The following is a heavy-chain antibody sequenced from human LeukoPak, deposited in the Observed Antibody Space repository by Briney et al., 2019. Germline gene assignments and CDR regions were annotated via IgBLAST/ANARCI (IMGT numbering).Heavy chain of an antibody. V-gene: IGHV1-46*01. CDR3: ARDRSSGWYPLDY. J-gene: IGHJ4*01. CDR2: INPSGGST. CDR1: GYTFTNYY. Sequence: ASVRVSCKASGYTFTNYYVHWVRQAPGQGLEWMGIINPSGGSTMNAQKFQGRVTMTRDTSTGTVYMELSSLRSEDTAVYYCARDRSSGWYPLDYWGHGTLVTVSS. D-gene: IGHD6-19*01.